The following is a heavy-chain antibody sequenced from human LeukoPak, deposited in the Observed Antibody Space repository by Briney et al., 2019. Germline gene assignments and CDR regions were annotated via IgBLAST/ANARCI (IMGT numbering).Heavy chain of an antibody. Sequence: PAETLSLTCTVSGYSISSGYYWGWIRQPPGKGLEWIGSIYHSGSTYYNPSLKSRVTISVDTSKNQFSLKLSSVTAADTAVYYCARDCIGDCYGDGAFDIWGQGTMVTVSS. D-gene: IGHD2-21*02. CDR1: GYSISSGYY. J-gene: IGHJ3*02. CDR2: IYHSGST. V-gene: IGHV4-38-2*02. CDR3: ARDCIGDCYGDGAFDI.